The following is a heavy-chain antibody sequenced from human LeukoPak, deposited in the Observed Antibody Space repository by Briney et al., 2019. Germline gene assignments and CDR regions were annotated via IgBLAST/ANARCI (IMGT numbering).Heavy chain of an antibody. CDR3: AKDEATSGGGLSS. V-gene: IGHV3-53*01. J-gene: IGHJ5*02. D-gene: IGHD1-1*01. CDR2: MYTGGTT. Sequence: APGPGVEGFSAMYTGGTTYHAASVQGRCTIYRDNSKNTLYLQMNSLRAEYTAVYSCAKDEATSGGGLSSWGQGTVVSVSS.